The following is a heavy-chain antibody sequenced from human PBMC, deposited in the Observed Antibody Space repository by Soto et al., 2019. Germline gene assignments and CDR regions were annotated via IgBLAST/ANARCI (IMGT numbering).Heavy chain of an antibody. CDR1: GGTFSSYA. Sequence: ASVKVSCKASGGTFSSYAISWVRQAPGQGLEWMGGIIPIFGTANYAQKFQGRVTITADKSTSTAYMELSSLRSEDTAVYYCAREVGVEVVDDATPNWCDPWGQGTLVTVSS. D-gene: IGHD3-3*01. J-gene: IGHJ5*02. CDR3: AREVGVEVVDDATPNWCDP. CDR2: IIPIFGTA. V-gene: IGHV1-69*06.